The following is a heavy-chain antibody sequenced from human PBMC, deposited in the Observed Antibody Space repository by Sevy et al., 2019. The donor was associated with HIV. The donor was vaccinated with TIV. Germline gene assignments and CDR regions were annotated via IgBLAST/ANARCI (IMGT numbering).Heavy chain of an antibody. D-gene: IGHD1-26*01. CDR2: IYPGGSDT. J-gene: IGHJ4*02. V-gene: IGHV5-51*01. Sequence: GESLKISCKGSGYSFTTSWIDLVRQMPEKGLEWMGIIYPGGSDTRYSPSFQGQVTISADKSINTAYLQWSSLKASDTAMYYCARRVESTSNFDYWGQGTLVTVSS. CDR3: ARRVESTSNFDY. CDR1: GYSFTTSW.